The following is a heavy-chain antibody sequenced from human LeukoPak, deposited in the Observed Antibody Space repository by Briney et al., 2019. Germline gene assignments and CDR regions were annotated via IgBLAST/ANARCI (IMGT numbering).Heavy chain of an antibody. CDR2: INHSGST. D-gene: IGHD3-10*01. V-gene: IGHV4-34*01. J-gene: IGHJ4*02. CDR3: ASQITMGPDY. CDR1: GGSFSGYY. Sequence: SETLSLTCAVYGGSFSGYYWSWIRQPPGKGLEWIGEINHSGSTNYNPSLKSRVTISVDTSKNQFSLKLSSVTAADTAVYYCASQITMGPDYWGQGTLVTVSS.